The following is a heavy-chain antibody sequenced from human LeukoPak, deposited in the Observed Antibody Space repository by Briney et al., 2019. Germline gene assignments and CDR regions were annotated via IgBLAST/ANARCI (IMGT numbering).Heavy chain of an antibody. J-gene: IGHJ4*02. D-gene: IGHD5-12*01. V-gene: IGHV1-46*01. Sequence: GASVKVSCKASGYTFTSYSMHWVRQAPGQGLEWMGMLNPSGRYTNYAQKFQGRVTMTRDTSTSTVFMELSSLRSEDTAMYYCARGFRGGEYSGYDFLDYWGQGTLVTVSS. CDR2: LNPSGRYT. CDR1: GYTFTSYS. CDR3: ARGFRGGEYSGYDFLDY.